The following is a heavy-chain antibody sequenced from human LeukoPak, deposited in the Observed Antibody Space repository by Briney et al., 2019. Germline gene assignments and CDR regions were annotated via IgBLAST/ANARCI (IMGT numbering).Heavy chain of an antibody. D-gene: IGHD5-12*01. CDR3: AKSYNGYESKPDY. CDR2: ISNSGGRT. CDR1: GFTFSSYA. Sequence: GGSLRLSCAASGFTFSSYAMSWVRQAPGKGLEWVSSISNSGGRTFYTDPVKGRFTISRDNSKITLYLQMNSQRAEDTAVYYCAKSYNGYESKPDYWGQGTLVTVSS. V-gene: IGHV3-23*01. J-gene: IGHJ4*02.